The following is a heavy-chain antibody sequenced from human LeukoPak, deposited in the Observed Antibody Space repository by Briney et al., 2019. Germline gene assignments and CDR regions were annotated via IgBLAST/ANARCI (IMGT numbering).Heavy chain of an antibody. Sequence: SETLSLTCTVSGGSISSYYWSWIRQPAGKGLEWIGHIYTSGSTNYNPSLQSRVTMSVDMSKNQFSLNLSSVTAADTAVYYCARAIRGYYHDIHDYWGQGTLVTVSS. CDR1: GGSISSYY. J-gene: IGHJ4*02. CDR3: ARAIRGYYHDIHDY. D-gene: IGHD3-22*01. V-gene: IGHV4-4*07. CDR2: IYTSGST.